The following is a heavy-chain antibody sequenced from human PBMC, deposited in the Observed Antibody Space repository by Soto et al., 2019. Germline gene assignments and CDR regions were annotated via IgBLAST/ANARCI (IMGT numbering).Heavy chain of an antibody. CDR3: AREAAGIAAAGERLDYYYGMDV. Sequence: SETLSLTCTVSGGSISSGDYYWSWIRQPPGKGLEWIGYIYYSGSTYYNPSLKSRVTISVDTSKNQFSLKLSSVTAADTAVYYCAREAAGIAAAGERLDYYYGMDVWGQGTTVTVSS. V-gene: IGHV4-30-4*01. J-gene: IGHJ6*02. D-gene: IGHD6-13*01. CDR1: GGSISSGDYY. CDR2: IYYSGST.